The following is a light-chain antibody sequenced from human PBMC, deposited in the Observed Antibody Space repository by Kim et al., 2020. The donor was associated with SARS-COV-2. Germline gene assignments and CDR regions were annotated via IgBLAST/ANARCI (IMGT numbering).Light chain of an antibody. J-gene: IGKJ1*01. CDR2: DAS. V-gene: IGKV3-20*01. Sequence: ENVLTQSPGTLSLSPGERATLSCRASQSVSSSYLAWYQQKPGQAPRLLIYDASNRATGIPDRFSGSGSGADFTLTISRLEPEDFAVYYCHHYANSPPWTFGQGTKVDIK. CDR1: QSVSSSY. CDR3: HHYANSPPWT.